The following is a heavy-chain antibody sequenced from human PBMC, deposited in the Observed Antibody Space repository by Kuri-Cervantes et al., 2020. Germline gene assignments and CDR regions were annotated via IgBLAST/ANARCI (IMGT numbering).Heavy chain of an antibody. CDR1: GYTFTGYY. CDR2: INPNSGGT. V-gene: IGHV1-2*02. J-gene: IGHJ6*02. Sequence: ASVKVSCKASGYTFTGYYMHWVRQAPGQGLEWMGWINPNSGGTNYAQKFQGRVTMTRDTSISTAYMELSRLRSDDTAVYYCASIAVAGSSQKYYYYYGMDVWGQGTTVTVSS. D-gene: IGHD6-19*01. CDR3: ASIAVAGSSQKYYYYYGMDV.